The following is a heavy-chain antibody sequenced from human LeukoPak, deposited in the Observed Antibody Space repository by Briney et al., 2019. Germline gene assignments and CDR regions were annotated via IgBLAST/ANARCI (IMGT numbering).Heavy chain of an antibody. CDR1: GFTFSSYW. Sequence: PGGSLRLSCAASGFTFSSYWMTWVRQAPGKGLEWVASIKDDGSETYYVDSVKGRFTISRDNAKNSLYLQMNSLRADDTAVYYCARDALGAYYEYWGQGTLVTVSS. D-gene: IGHD3-16*01. J-gene: IGHJ4*02. CDR2: IKDDGSET. V-gene: IGHV3-7*04. CDR3: ARDALGAYYEY.